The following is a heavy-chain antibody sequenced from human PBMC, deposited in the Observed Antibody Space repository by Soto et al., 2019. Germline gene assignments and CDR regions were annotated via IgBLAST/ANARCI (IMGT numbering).Heavy chain of an antibody. J-gene: IGHJ4*02. CDR3: ARGEMTTVTLLDY. V-gene: IGHV3-21*01. CDR1: GFTFSSYS. CDR2: ISSSSSYI. Sequence: EVQLVESGGGLVKPGGSLRLSCAASGFTFSSYSMNWVRQAPGKGLEWVSSISSSSSYIYYADSVKGRFTIPRDNAKNSLYLQMNSLRAEDTAVYYCARGEMTTVTLLDYWGQGTLVTVSS. D-gene: IGHD4-17*01.